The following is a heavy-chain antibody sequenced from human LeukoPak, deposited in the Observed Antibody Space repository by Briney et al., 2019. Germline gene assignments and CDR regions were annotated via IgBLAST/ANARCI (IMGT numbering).Heavy chain of an antibody. J-gene: IGHJ4*02. Sequence: GGSLRLSCAASGFTFSSYAMSWVRQAPGKGLEWVSVIYSGGSTYYADSVKGRFTISRDNSKNTLYLQMHSLRAEDTAVYYCARDSPQNTVIDYWGQGTLVTVSS. V-gene: IGHV3-66*01. CDR2: IYSGGST. D-gene: IGHD2/OR15-2a*01. CDR3: ARDSPQNTVIDY. CDR1: GFTFSSYA.